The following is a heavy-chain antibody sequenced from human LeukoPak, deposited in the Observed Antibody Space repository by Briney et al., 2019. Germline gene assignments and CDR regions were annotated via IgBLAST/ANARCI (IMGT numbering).Heavy chain of an antibody. V-gene: IGHV3-74*01. Sequence: GGSLRLSCAASGFTFSTYCMHWVRQAPGKGPMWVSRICPDGTVTNYADSVKARFIISRDNARNTVYLQMNSLRVEDTAVYYCTTDLPIYDILTGYYKSFTFDIWGQGTMVTVSS. CDR1: GFTFSTYC. CDR3: TTDLPIYDILTGYYKSFTFDI. D-gene: IGHD3-9*01. CDR2: ICPDGTVT. J-gene: IGHJ3*02.